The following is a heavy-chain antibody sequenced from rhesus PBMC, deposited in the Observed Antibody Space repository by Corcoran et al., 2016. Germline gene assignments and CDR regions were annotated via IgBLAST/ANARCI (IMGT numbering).Heavy chain of an antibody. Sequence: QLQLQESGPGLVKPSETLSVTCGVSGDSLSSSYWSWIRLGPGKGLKVIGYIYGSGRRTNYKPSLNMRVTLSVDTAKNQLSLNLSSVTAADTAVYDCVSHGGDLGFDYWGQGALLTVSS. V-gene: IGHV4-169*02. CDR3: VSHGGDLGFDY. CDR1: GDSLSSSY. D-gene: IGHD5-42*01. J-gene: IGHJ4*01. CDR2: IYGSGRRT.